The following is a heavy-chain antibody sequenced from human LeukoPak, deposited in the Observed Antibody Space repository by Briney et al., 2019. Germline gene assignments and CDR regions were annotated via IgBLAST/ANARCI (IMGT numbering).Heavy chain of an antibody. V-gene: IGHV1-2*02. CDR1: GYTFTGYY. CDR3: AREEATDFQQAFDI. Sequence: ASVKVSCKASGYTFTGYYMHWVRQAPGQGLEWMGWINPNSGGTNYAQKFQGRVTMTRDTSISTAYMELSRLRSDDTAVYYCAREEATDFQQAFDIWGQGTMVTVSS. D-gene: IGHD2-2*01. J-gene: IGHJ3*02. CDR2: INPNSGGT.